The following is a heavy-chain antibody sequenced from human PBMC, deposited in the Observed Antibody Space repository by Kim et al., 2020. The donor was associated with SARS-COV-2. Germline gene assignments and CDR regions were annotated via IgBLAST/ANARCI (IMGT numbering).Heavy chain of an antibody. J-gene: IGHJ4*02. CDR1: GYTFTTYN. V-gene: IGHV1-3*01. D-gene: IGHD3-9*01. CDR2: INAGNGNT. Sequence: ASVKVSCKASGYTFTTYNMHWVRQAPGQRLEWMGWINAGNGNTRYSQKFQGRVTITRDTSASTGYMDLSSLRSEDTAVYYCARAQTAYDILTGYDYWGQGTLVTVSS. CDR3: ARAQTAYDILTGYDY.